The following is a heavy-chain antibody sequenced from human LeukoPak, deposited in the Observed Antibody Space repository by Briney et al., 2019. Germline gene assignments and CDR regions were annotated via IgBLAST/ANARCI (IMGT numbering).Heavy chain of an antibody. CDR3: TRDLVGATSDF. CDR2: IHSAGTT. D-gene: IGHD1-26*01. V-gene: IGHV3-53*01. CDR1: GFTVSTNY. J-gene: IGHJ4*02. Sequence: GGSLRLSCAASGFTVSTNYMNWVRQAPGKGLEWVSIIHSAGTTYYADSVKGRFTISRDNAKNTVYLQMNSLRAEDTAVYFYTRDLVGATSDFWGQGTLVTVSS.